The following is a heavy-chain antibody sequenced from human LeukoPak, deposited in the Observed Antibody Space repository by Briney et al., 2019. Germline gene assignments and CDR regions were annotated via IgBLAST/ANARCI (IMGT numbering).Heavy chain of an antibody. J-gene: IGHJ4*02. CDR3: VRRSGYDYDY. CDR2: INNNGGST. D-gene: IGHD5-12*01. CDR1: GFTFSIYS. Sequence: PGGSLRLSCSASGFTFSIYSMHWVRQAPGKGLKYVSAINNNGGSTYYADSVKGRFTISRDNSKNMLFLQMSSLIPEDTAVYYCVRRSGYDYDYWGQGTLVTVSS. V-gene: IGHV3-64D*06.